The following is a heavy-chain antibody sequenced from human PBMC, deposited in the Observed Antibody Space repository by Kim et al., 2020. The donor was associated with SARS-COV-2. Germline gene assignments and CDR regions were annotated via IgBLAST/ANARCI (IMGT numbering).Heavy chain of an antibody. V-gene: IGHV3-23*01. CDR2: ISGSGGTT. CDR1: GFTFSSYG. CDR3: AKSYSGYYAYLDS. J-gene: IGHJ4*02. Sequence: GGSLRLSCAAYGFTFSSYGMSWVRQAPDKGLEWVSGISGSGGTTYYSDSVKGRFTISRDNSKNTLYLQMSSLRAEDTAEYYCAKSYSGYYAYLDSWGQGILVTVSS. D-gene: IGHD3-22*01.